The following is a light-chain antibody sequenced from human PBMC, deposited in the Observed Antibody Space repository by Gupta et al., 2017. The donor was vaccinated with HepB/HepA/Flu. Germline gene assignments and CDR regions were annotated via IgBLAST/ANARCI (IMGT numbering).Light chain of an antibody. V-gene: IGKV3-15*01. CDR2: GAS. CDR3: QQYNNWLT. Sequence: EIVMTKSPATLSVSPRERATLSCRASQSVSSNLAWYQQKPGQAPRLLIYGASTRATGIPARFSGSGSGTEFTLTISSLQSEDFAVYYCQQYNNWLTFGGGTKVEIK. CDR1: QSVSSN. J-gene: IGKJ4*01.